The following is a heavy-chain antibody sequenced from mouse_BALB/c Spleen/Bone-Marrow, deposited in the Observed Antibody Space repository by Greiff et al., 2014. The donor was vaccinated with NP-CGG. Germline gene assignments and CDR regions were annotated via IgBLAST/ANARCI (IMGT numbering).Heavy chain of an antibody. CDR2: ISTYSGNT. J-gene: IGHJ3*01. D-gene: IGHD2-4*01. Sequence: QVQLQQSGPELVRPGVSVKISCKGSGYTFTDYAMHWVKQSHAKSLEWIGVISTYSGNTNYNQKFKGKATVTVDKSSSTAYMELARLTSEDSAIYYCARGIYYDSTWFAYWGQGTLVTVSA. CDR3: ARGIYYDSTWFAY. CDR1: GYTFTDYA. V-gene: IGHV1-67*01.